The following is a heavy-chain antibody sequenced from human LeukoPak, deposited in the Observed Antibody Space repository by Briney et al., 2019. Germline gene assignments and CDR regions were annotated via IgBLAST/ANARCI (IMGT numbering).Heavy chain of an antibody. V-gene: IGHV1-18*01. CDR2: ISAYNGNT. CDR1: GYTFTSYG. Sequence: ASVKVSCKASGYTFTSYGISWVRQAPGQGLEWVGWISAYNGNTNYAQKLQGRVTMTTDTSTSTAYMELRSLRSDDTAVYYCARVKYCSGGSCYFAVDYWGQGTLVTVSS. J-gene: IGHJ4*02. D-gene: IGHD2-15*01. CDR3: ARVKYCSGGSCYFAVDY.